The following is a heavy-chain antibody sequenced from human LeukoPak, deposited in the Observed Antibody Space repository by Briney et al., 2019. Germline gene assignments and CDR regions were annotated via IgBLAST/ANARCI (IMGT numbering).Heavy chain of an antibody. CDR2: FDPENGET. D-gene: IGHD4-23*01. J-gene: IGHJ4*02. Sequence: GASVKVSCKVSRYTLTELSMHWVRQAPGKGLEWMGSFDPENGETLYAQEFQGRVTLTEDTSADTAYMELISLRSEDTAVYYCTRSAVVLPYYFDYWGQGTLVTVSS. CDR3: TRSAVVLPYYFDY. CDR1: RYTLTELS. V-gene: IGHV1-24*01.